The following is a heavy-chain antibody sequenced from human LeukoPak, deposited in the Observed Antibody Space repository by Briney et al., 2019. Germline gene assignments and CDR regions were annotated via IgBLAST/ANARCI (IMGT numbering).Heavy chain of an antibody. Sequence: PGGSLRLSCAASGFTFSSYAMSWVRQAPGKGLEWVSAISGSGGSTYYADSVKGRFTISRDNSKNTLYLQMNSLRAEDTAVYYCAKRVTGYRHYYYYYGMDVWGQGTTVTVSS. CDR2: ISGSGGST. CDR3: AKRVTGYRHYYYYYGMDV. D-gene: IGHD3-9*01. CDR1: GFTFSSYA. J-gene: IGHJ6*02. V-gene: IGHV3-23*01.